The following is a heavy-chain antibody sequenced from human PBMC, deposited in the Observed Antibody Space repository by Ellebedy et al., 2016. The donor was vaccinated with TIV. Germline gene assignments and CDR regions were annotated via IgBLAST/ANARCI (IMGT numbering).Heavy chain of an antibody. CDR3: ARGGPYSSSWYIGWFDP. Sequence: AASVKVSCKASGGTFSSYAISWVRQAPGQGLEWMGGIIPLFGTANYAQKFQGRVTITADKSTSTAYMELSSLRSEDTAVYYCARGGPYSSSWYIGWFDPWGQGTLVTVSS. V-gene: IGHV1-69*06. J-gene: IGHJ5*02. CDR1: GGTFSSYA. D-gene: IGHD6-13*01. CDR2: IIPLFGTA.